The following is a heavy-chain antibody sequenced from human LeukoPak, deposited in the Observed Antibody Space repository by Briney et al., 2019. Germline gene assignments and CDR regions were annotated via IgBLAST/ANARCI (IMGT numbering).Heavy chain of an antibody. Sequence: ASVTVSCTASGYTFTGYYMHWVRQAPGQGLEWMGWINPNSGGTNYAQKFQGRVTMTRDTSISTAYMELSRLTSDDTAVYYCARDGGYSGYDYWGQGTLVTVSS. V-gene: IGHV1-2*02. J-gene: IGHJ4*02. CDR1: GYTFTGYY. D-gene: IGHD5-12*01. CDR2: INPNSGGT. CDR3: ARDGGYSGYDY.